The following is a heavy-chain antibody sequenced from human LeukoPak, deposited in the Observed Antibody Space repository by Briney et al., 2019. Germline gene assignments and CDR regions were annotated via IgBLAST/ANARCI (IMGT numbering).Heavy chain of an antibody. CDR2: IYHSGST. CDR3: ARPPPWDYGSGSYYY. CDR1: GGSISSGGYS. Sequence: SETLSLTCAVSGGSISSGGYSWSWIRQPPGKGLEWIGYIYHSGSTYYNPSLKSRVTISVDRSKNQFSLKLSSVTAADTAVYYCARPPPWDYGSGSYYYWGQGTLVTVSS. J-gene: IGHJ4*02. D-gene: IGHD3-10*01. V-gene: IGHV4-30-2*01.